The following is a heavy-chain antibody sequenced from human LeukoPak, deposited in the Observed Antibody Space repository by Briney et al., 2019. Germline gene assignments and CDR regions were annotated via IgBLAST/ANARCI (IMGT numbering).Heavy chain of an antibody. Sequence: ASVKVSCKASGYTFTGYYMHWVRQAPGQGLEWMGWTNPNSGGTNYAQKFQGRVTITADESTSTAYMELRSLRSDDTAVYYCASSPDTAMAPGGYWGQGTLVTVSS. J-gene: IGHJ4*02. CDR2: TNPNSGGT. CDR3: ASSPDTAMAPGGY. D-gene: IGHD5-18*01. V-gene: IGHV1-2*02. CDR1: GYTFTGYY.